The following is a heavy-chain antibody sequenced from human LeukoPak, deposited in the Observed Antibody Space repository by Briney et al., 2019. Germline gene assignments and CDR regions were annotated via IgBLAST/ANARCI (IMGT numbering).Heavy chain of an antibody. D-gene: IGHD2-8*01. CDR3: ARHGHCTNGVCYSNYYYYMDV. CDR1: GYSFTSYW. CDR2: IYPDDSDT. Sequence: NRGESLKISCKGSGYSFTSYWIGWVRQMPGKGLEWMGIIYPDDSDTRYSPSFEGQVIISADKSISTAYLQWSSLKASDTATYYCARHGHCTNGVCYSNYYYYMDVWGKGTTVTVSS. J-gene: IGHJ6*03. V-gene: IGHV5-51*01.